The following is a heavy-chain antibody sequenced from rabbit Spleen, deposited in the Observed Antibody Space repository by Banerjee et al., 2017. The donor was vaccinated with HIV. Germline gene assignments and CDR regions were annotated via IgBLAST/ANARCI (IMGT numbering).Heavy chain of an antibody. CDR2: IYTGSGST. Sequence: QSLEESGGDLVKPGASLTLTCTASGVSFSSDNYICWVRQAPGKRPEWIACIYTGSGSTYYASWAKGRFTVSRTSSTTVTLRMTSPTAADRATYFCARDLAGVIGWNFYLWGQGTLVTVS. V-gene: IGHV1S40*01. J-gene: IGHJ4*01. D-gene: IGHD4-1*01. CDR1: GVSFSSDNY. CDR3: ARDLAGVIGWNFYL.